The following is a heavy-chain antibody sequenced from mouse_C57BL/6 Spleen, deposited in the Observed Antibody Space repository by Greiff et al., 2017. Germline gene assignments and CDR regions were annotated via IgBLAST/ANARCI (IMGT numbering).Heavy chain of an antibody. V-gene: IGHV1-76*01. D-gene: IGHD2-4*01. Sequence: VQLQQSGAELVRPGASVKLSCTASGYTFTDYYINWVKQRPGQGLEWIARIYPGSGNTYYNEKFKGKATLTADKSSSTTYMQLSRLTSEDSAVYVCARCDYDDYYAMDYWGQGTSVTVSS. J-gene: IGHJ4*01. CDR1: GYTFTDYY. CDR2: IYPGSGNT. CDR3: ARCDYDDYYAMDY.